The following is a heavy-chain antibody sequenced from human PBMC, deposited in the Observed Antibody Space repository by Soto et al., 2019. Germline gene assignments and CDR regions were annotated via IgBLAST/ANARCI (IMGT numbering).Heavy chain of an antibody. CDR3: ARAVSLGEQWLGHFDR. J-gene: IGHJ4*02. D-gene: IGHD6-19*01. Sequence: GGSLRLSCAASGFTFSDFYMAWIRQAPGKGLEWVSYVSSRTTYTNYADSVKGRFTISRANAKNSLYLQMNSLRAEDTALYFCARAVSLGEQWLGHFDRWGQGTLVTVSS. CDR1: GFTFSDFY. CDR2: VSSRTTYT. V-gene: IGHV3-11*06.